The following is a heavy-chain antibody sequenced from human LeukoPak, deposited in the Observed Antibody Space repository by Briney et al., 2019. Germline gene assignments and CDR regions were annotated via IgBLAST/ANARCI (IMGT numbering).Heavy chain of an antibody. CDR1: GGTFSSYA. D-gene: IGHD2-2*01. V-gene: IGHV1-18*01. J-gene: IGHJ2*01. CDR2: ISGDNGDT. Sequence: ASVKVSCKASGGTFSSYAISWVRQAPGQGLEWMGWISGDNGDTNYAQKFQGRVTMTTDTSTNTAYMELRSLRSDDTAVYYCARAYCSSASCPTVRYWYFDLWGRGTLVTVSS. CDR3: ARAYCSSASCPTVRYWYFDL.